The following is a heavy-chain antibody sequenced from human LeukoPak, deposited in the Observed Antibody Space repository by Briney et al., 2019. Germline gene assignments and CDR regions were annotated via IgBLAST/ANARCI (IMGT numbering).Heavy chain of an antibody. CDR3: ARDLGDCSGGSCYSYDY. D-gene: IGHD2-15*01. CDR1: GGSISSYY. Sequence: SETLSLTCTDSGGSISSYYWSWIRQPPGKGLEWIGYIYYSGSTNYNPSLKSRVTISVDTSKNQFSLKLSSVTAADTAVYYCARDLGDCSGGSCYSYDYWGQGTLVTVSS. V-gene: IGHV4-59*01. J-gene: IGHJ4*02. CDR2: IYYSGST.